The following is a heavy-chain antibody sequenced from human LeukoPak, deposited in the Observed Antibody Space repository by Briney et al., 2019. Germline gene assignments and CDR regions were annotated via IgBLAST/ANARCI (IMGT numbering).Heavy chain of an antibody. Sequence: GGSLRLSCTASGFTFGDYAMSWFRQAPGKGLEWVGFIRSKAYGGTTEYAASVKGRFTISRDDSKSIAYPQMNSLKTEDTAVYYCTRASYPRYYDFWSGYYVSYYYYMDVWGKGTTVTVSS. D-gene: IGHD3-3*01. J-gene: IGHJ6*03. V-gene: IGHV3-49*03. CDR1: GFTFGDYA. CDR2: IRSKAYGGTT. CDR3: TRASYPRYYDFWSGYYVSYYYYMDV.